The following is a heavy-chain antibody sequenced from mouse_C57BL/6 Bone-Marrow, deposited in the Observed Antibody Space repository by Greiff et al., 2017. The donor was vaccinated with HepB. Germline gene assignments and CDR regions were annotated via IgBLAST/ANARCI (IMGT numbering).Heavy chain of an antibody. D-gene: IGHD2-4*01. J-gene: IGHJ3*01. CDR3: ARGDYASY. CDR1: GYTFTSYW. Sequence: VQLQQPGAELVRPGSSVKLSCKASGYTFTSYWMDWVKQRPGQGLEWIGNIYPSDSETHYNQKFKDKATLTVDKSSSTAYMQLSSLTSEDSAVYYCARGDYASYWGQGTLVTVSA. CDR2: IYPSDSET. V-gene: IGHV1-61*01.